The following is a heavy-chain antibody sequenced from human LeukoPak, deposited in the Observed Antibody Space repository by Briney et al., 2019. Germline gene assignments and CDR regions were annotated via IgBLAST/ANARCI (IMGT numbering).Heavy chain of an antibody. J-gene: IGHJ4*02. D-gene: IGHD5-12*01. V-gene: IGHV3-74*01. CDR3: AREEYSGYLLGR. CDR1: GFTFSSYW. CDR2: INSDGSST. Sequence: PGGSLRLSCAASGFTFSSYWMHWVRQAPGKGLVWVSRINSDGSSTSYADSVKGRFTISRDNAKNTLYLQMNSLRAEGTAVYYCAREEYSGYLLGRWGQGTLVTVSS.